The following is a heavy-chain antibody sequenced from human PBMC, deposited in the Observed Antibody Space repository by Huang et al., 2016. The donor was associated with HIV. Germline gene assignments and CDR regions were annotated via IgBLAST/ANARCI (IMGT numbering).Heavy chain of an antibody. D-gene: IGHD6-19*01. V-gene: IGHV3-21*01. Sequence: EVQLVESGGGLVKPGGSLRLSCAASGFTFSSYSMNWVRQAAGKGLEWVSGISSSRSYIYYADSVKGRFTISRDNAKNSLYLQMNSLRAEDTAVYYCARDWSVFRQWLAGDAFDIWGQGTMVTVSS. CDR1: GFTFSSYS. CDR3: ARDWSVFRQWLAGDAFDI. CDR2: ISSSRSYI. J-gene: IGHJ3*02.